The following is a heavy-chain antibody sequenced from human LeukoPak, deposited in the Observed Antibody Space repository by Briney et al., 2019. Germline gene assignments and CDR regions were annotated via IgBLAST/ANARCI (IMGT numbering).Heavy chain of an antibody. Sequence: GSLRLSCAASGFIFSNAWMSWVRQAPGKGLELVANIKKDGSEKNYVESVEGRFTISRENAKNSLYLQMNSLRVEDTGVYYCVRQAGVYWGQGTLVTVSS. V-gene: IGHV3-7*01. D-gene: IGHD6-19*01. CDR2: IKKDGSEK. J-gene: IGHJ4*02. CDR1: GFIFSNAW. CDR3: VRQAGVY.